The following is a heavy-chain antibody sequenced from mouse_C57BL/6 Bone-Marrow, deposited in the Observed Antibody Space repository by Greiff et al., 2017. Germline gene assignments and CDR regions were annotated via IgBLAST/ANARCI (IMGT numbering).Heavy chain of an antibody. CDR1: GFPITSGYY. V-gene: IGHV12-3*02. CDR2: ITHSGET. Sequence: VKVVESGPGLVKPSQSLFLACSITGFPITSGYYWIWIRQSPGKPLEWMGYITHSGETFYNPSLPSPISITRETSKNQFLLHLNSVTTEDTAMYYCAGDYDGYWYFDVWGAGTTVTVSS. D-gene: IGHD2-3*01. J-gene: IGHJ1*01. CDR3: AGDYDGYWYFDV.